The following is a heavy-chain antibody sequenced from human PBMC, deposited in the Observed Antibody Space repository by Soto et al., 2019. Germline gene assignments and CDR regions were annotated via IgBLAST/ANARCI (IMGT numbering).Heavy chain of an antibody. CDR1: VCSIIISSYY. D-gene: IGHD3-10*01. J-gene: IGHJ6*01. Sequence: SSTXSLTCTFGVCSIIISSYYLCWMRQPPGNVLEWIGSIYYSGSTYYNPSLKSRVTISVDTSKNHFSLKLSSVTAADTAVYYCPRHAGYYSGPGSPKSGLEVWGQRTTVTVYS. CDR3: PRHAGYYSGPGSPKSGLEV. CDR2: IYYSGST. V-gene: IGHV4-39*01.